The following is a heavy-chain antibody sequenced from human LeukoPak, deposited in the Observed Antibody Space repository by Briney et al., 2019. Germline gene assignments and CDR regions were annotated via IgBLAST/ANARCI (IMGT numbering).Heavy chain of an antibody. D-gene: IGHD1-26*01. CDR2: ISSSSSYI. CDR1: GFTFSSYS. Sequence: GGSLRLSCAASGFTFSSYSLNWVRQAPGKGLEWVSSISSSSSYIYYADSLKGRFTISRDNAKNSLYLQMNSLRAEDTAVYYCATLQWELWYYFDYWGQGTLVTVSS. CDR3: ATLQWELWYYFDY. J-gene: IGHJ4*02. V-gene: IGHV3-21*01.